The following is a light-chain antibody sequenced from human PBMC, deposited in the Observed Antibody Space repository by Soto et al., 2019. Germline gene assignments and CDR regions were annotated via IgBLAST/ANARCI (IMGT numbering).Light chain of an antibody. CDR2: AAP. Sequence: EIVLTQSPGTLPLSPGERATLSCRASLSVSSSYLAWYQQKPGQAPRPLIYAAPIRATGIPDRFSGSGCGTDFTLTLGRLQPEDIAVYYCQPYGSSPRTFSQGTRL. V-gene: IGKV3-20*01. CDR1: LSVSSSY. CDR3: QPYGSSPRT. J-gene: IGKJ5*01.